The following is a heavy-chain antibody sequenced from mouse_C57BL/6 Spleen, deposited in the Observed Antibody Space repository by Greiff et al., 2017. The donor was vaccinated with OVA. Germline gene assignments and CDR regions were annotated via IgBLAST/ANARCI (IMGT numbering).Heavy chain of an antibody. CDR1: GYTFTDYY. Sequence: QVQLKQSGAELVRPGASVKLSCKASGYTFTDYYINWVKQRPGQGLEWIARIYPGSGNTYYNEKFKGKATLTAEKSSSTAYMQLSSLTSEDSAVYFCATELGWDEYYFDYWGQGTTLTVSS. CDR3: ATELGWDEYYFDY. V-gene: IGHV1-76*01. CDR2: IYPGSGNT. D-gene: IGHD4-1*01. J-gene: IGHJ2*01.